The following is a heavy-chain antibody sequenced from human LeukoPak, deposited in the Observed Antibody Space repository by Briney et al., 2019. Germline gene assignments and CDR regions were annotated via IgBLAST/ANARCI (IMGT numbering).Heavy chain of an antibody. J-gene: IGHJ4*02. CDR3: ARVDGSPDY. V-gene: IGHV1-8*03. CDR1: GYTFTRYD. Sequence: ASVKVSCKASGYTFTRYDINWVRQATGQGLEWLGWVNTKSGNTGSAQNFQGRVTITRDISINTAYMELSSLRSEDTAIYYCARVDGSPDYWGQGTLVTVSS. CDR2: VNTKSGNT. D-gene: IGHD2-15*01.